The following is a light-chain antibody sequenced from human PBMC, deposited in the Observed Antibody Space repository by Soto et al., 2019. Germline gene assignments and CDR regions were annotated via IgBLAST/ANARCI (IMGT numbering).Light chain of an antibody. CDR2: DVS. Sequence: QSALTQPASVSGSPGQSITISFTGTSSDVGGYNYVSWYQQHPGKAPKLMIHDVSNRPSGVSNRFSGSKSGNTASLTIYGLQAEDEADYYCSSYTSSSTYVFGTGTKLTVL. CDR1: SSDVGGYNY. J-gene: IGLJ1*01. V-gene: IGLV2-14*01. CDR3: SSYTSSSTYV.